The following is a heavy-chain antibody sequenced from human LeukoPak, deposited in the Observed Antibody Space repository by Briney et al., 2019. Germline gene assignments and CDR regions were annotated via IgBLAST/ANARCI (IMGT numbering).Heavy chain of an antibody. J-gene: IGHJ6*02. CDR3: ASSRIFGNAMDV. D-gene: IGHD3-3*01. CDR1: GLSVSSHY. CDR2: MHSVGST. V-gene: IGHV3-53*01. Sequence: GGSLRLSCAASGLSVSSHYMSWVRQAPGKGLEWVAVMHSVGSTDYADSVKGRFTISRDNSKNSVDLQVNSLRVEDTAVYYCASSRIFGNAMDVWGQGTTVTVSS.